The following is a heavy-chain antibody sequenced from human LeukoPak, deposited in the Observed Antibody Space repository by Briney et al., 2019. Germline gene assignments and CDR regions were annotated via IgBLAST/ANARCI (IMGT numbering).Heavy chain of an antibody. Sequence: SGPALVKPTQTLTLTCTFSGFSLSTSGMRVSWIRQPQGKALGWLARFDWDDDKFYSTSLKTRLTISKDTSKNQVVLTMTNMDPVDTATYYCARSHYYGSGSYTFDYWGQGTLVTVSS. J-gene: IGHJ4*02. CDR3: ARSHYYGSGSYTFDY. CDR1: GFSLSTSGMR. D-gene: IGHD3-10*01. CDR2: FDWDDDK. V-gene: IGHV2-70*04.